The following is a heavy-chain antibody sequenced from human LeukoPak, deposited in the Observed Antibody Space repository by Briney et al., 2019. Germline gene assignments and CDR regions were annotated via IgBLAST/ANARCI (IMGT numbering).Heavy chain of an antibody. CDR1: GFTFRDYS. V-gene: IGHV3-21*01. J-gene: IGHJ4*02. Sequence: GGSLRLSCAASGFTFRDYSMNWVRQAPGKGLEWVSYISTSGNYIYYADSVKGRFTISRDNAKNSLYLQMHSLRAEDAALYYCARGAFNSGGTHENWGQGALVTVSS. CDR2: ISTSGNYI. CDR3: ARGAFNSGGTHEN. D-gene: IGHD2-15*01.